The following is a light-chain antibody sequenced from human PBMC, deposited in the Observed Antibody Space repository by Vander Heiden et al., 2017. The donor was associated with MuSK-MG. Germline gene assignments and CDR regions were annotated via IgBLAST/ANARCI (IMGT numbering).Light chain of an antibody. CDR2: YED. CDR3: EVWHRGSDTLV. J-gene: IGLJ3*02. V-gene: IGLV3-21*04. Sequence: SHVLTQPPSVAVAPGRTASITCGGDDIGGTTVQRYQQTPGQAPVLVTSYEDERPPGIPARFSGSDSGHTATLTISGVVAGDEADYYCEVWHRGSDTLVFGGGTKLTVL. CDR1: DIGGTT.